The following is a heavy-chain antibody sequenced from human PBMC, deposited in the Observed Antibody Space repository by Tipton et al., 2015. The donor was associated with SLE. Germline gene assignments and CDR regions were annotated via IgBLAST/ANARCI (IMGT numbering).Heavy chain of an antibody. CDR3: ARGGYYDSSALIDY. CDR1: GFTFSSYA. Sequence: SLRLSCAASGFTFSSYAMSWVRQAPGKGLEWVSAISGSGGSTYYADSVKGRFTISRDNSKNTLYLQMNSLRAEDTAVYYCARGGYYDSSALIDYWGQGTLVTVSS. CDR2: ISGSGGST. J-gene: IGHJ4*02. V-gene: IGHV3-23*01. D-gene: IGHD3-22*01.